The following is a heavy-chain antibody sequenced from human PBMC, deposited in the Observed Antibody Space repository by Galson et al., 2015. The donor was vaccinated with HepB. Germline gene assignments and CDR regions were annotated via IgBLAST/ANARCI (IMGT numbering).Heavy chain of an antibody. V-gene: IGHV4-39*07. CDR3: ARPYYYDSSGYLDAFDI. Sequence: QVQLQESGPGLVKPSETLSLTCTVSGGSISSSSYYWGWIRQPPGKGLEWIGSIYYSGSTYYNPSLKSRVTISVDTSKNQFSLKLSSVTAADTAVYYCARPYYYDSSGYLDAFDIWGQGTMVTVSS. CDR1: GGSISSSSYY. J-gene: IGHJ3*02. D-gene: IGHD3-22*01. CDR2: IYYSGST.